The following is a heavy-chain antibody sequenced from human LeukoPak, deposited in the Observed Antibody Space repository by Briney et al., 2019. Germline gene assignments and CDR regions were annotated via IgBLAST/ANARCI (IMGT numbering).Heavy chain of an antibody. CDR3: ARSIWGSYRYNLDY. CDR1: GYTFTGYY. V-gene: IGHV1-2*02. J-gene: IGHJ4*02. D-gene: IGHD3-16*02. Sequence: GASVKVSCKASGYTFTGYYMHWVRQAPGQGLEWMGWINPNSGGTNYAQKFQGRVTMTRDTSISTAYMELSSLRSEDTAVYYCARSIWGSYRYNLDYWGQGTLVTVSS. CDR2: INPNSGGT.